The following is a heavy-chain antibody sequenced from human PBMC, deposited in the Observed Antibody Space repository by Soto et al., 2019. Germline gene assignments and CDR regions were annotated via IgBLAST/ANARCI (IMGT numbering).Heavy chain of an antibody. J-gene: IGHJ3*02. Sequence: SETLSLTCTVSGGSISSGGYYWSWIRQHPGKGLEWIGYIYYSGSTYYNPSLKSRVTISVDTSKNQFSLKLSSVTAADTAVYYCASVIQVYEYGDYGAFDIWGQGTMVTVSS. CDR1: GGSISSGGYY. V-gene: IGHV4-31*03. CDR3: ASVIQVYEYGDYGAFDI. CDR2: IYYSGST. D-gene: IGHD4-17*01.